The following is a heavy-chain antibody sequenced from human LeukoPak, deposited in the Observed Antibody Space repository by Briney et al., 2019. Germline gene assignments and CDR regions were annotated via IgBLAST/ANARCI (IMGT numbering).Heavy chain of an antibody. CDR1: GFTFSSYA. CDR2: ISYDGSNK. D-gene: IGHD6-13*01. CDR3: ARDLGRVYSYYFDY. Sequence: GGSLRLPCAASGFTFSSYAMHWVRQAPGKGLEWVAVISYDGSNKYYADSVKGRFTISRDNSKNTLYLQMNSLRAEDTAVYYCARDLGRVYSYYFDYWGQGTLVTVSS. V-gene: IGHV3-30-3*01. J-gene: IGHJ4*02.